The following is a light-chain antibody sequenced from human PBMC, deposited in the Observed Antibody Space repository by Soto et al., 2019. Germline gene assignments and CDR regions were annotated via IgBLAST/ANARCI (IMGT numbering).Light chain of an antibody. CDR2: DAS. J-gene: IGKJ5*01. Sequence: DIQMTQSPSPLSAPVGDRVTITCRASQSISSWLAWYQQKPGKAPKLLIYDASSLESGVPSRCSGSGSGTEFTLTIRSLQAADFASYYCQQYNSYSITFGQGTRLEIK. CDR1: QSISSW. CDR3: QQYNSYSIT. V-gene: IGKV1-5*01.